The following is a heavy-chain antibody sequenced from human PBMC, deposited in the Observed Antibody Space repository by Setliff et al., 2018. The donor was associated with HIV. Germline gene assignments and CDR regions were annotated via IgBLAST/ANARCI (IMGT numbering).Heavy chain of an antibody. D-gene: IGHD1-26*01. CDR1: GFTFDDYA. Sequence: PGESLKLSCAASGFTFDDYAMHWVRQAPGKGLEWVSLISWDGGSTYYADSAKGRFTISRDNGKNSLYLQMNSLRAEDTALYYCAKDIAGSGSYGSGAFDIWGQGTMVTVSS. CDR3: AKDIAGSGSYGSGAFDI. J-gene: IGHJ3*02. V-gene: IGHV3-43D*03. CDR2: ISWDGGST.